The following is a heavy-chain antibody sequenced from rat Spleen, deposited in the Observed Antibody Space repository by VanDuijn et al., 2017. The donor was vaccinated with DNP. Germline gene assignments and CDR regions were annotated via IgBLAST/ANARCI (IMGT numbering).Heavy chain of an antibody. CDR1: GFTFSDHY. J-gene: IGHJ2*01. Sequence: EVQLVESGGGLVQPGGSLKLSCAASGFTFSDHYMTWIRQAPATGLEWVGNINYDGDRTSYGDSVKGRFTISRDNAKNTLYLQINSLRSEDMAAYYCARGYYYGPGYFDYWGQGVMVTVSS. D-gene: IGHD1-5*01. V-gene: IGHV5-22*01. CDR3: ARGYYYGPGYFDY. CDR2: INYDGDRT.